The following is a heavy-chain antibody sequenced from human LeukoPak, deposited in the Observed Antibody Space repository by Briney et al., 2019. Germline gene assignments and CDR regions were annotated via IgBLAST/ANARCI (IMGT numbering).Heavy chain of an antibody. J-gene: IGHJ5*02. V-gene: IGHV4-59*08. CDR3: VRLMDIVGWFDP. CDR1: GGSITSYY. Sequence: SETLSLTCAVSGGSITSYYWSWIRQPPGKGLEWIGYIYYSGSTNYNPSLKSRVTISVDTSKNQFSLKLSSVTAADTAVYYCVRLMDIVGWFDPWGQGTLVTVSS. D-gene: IGHD2-2*03. CDR2: IYYSGST.